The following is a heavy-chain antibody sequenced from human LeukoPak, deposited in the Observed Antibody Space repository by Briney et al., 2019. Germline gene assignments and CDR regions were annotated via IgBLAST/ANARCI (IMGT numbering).Heavy chain of an antibody. CDR1: GFTFSSYG. Sequence: GSLRLSCAASGFTFSSYGMSWIRQPPGKGLEWIGTIYYSGSTYYNPSLKSRATISVDTSKNQFSLKLSSVTAADTAVYYCARDFSSSSAVYYYYYMDVWAKGPRSPSP. CDR3: ARDFSSSSAVYYYYYMDV. J-gene: IGHJ6*03. V-gene: IGHV4-39*07. D-gene: IGHD6-6*01. CDR2: IYYSGST.